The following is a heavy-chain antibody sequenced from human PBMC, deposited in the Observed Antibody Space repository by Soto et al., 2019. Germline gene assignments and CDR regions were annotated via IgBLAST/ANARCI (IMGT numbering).Heavy chain of an antibody. J-gene: IGHJ4*02. CDR3: VKDLYNDIFDS. D-gene: IGHD1-1*01. CDR1: GFSLTTYA. Sequence: EVQLLESGGDLVQPGGSLRLSCAVSGFSLTTYAMTWVRQAPGEGLEWVATITGGTGTTYYGDSVKGRFTVSRDKSKNTLYLRMNSLIVDDTAIYYFVKDLYNDIFDSWGQGTLVTVSS. CDR2: ITGGTGTT. V-gene: IGHV3-23*01.